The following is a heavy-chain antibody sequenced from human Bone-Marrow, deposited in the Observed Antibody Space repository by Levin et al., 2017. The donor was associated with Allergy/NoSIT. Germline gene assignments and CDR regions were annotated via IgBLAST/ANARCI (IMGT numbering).Heavy chain of an antibody. D-gene: IGHD3-22*01. Sequence: SETLSLTCTVSGGSISEYYWNWIRQPPGKGLEWIGDIHSTGSTNYNSSLKSRVTISVDTSKNQFSLKLSSVTAADTAVYYCARSPPYYSDTGGYYYTGSHDFDYWGQGTLVTVSS. CDR2: IHSTGST. CDR1: GGSISEYY. CDR3: ARSPPYYSDTGGYYYTGSHDFDY. V-gene: IGHV4-59*01. J-gene: IGHJ4*02.